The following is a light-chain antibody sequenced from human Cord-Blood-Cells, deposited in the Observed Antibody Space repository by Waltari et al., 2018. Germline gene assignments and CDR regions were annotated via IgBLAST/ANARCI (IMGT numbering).Light chain of an antibody. CDR3: SSYTSSSTFHVV. J-gene: IGLJ2*01. V-gene: IGLV2-18*02. CDR1: SSDVGSYNR. Sequence: QSALTQPPSVSGSPGQSVTISCTGTSSDVGSYNRVSWYQPPPGTAPKLMIYEVSNRPSGVPDRFSGSKSGNTASLTISGLQAEDEADYYCSSYTSSSTFHVVFGGGTKLTVL. CDR2: EVS.